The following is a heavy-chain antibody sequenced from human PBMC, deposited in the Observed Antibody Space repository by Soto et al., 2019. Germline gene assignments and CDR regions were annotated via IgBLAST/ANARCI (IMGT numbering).Heavy chain of an antibody. CDR3: ARHFCGGDCYSGPYYYGMDV. CDR1: GGSISSYY. D-gene: IGHD2-21*02. V-gene: IGHV4-59*08. CDR2: MYNTGST. J-gene: IGHJ6*02. Sequence: SETLSLTCTVSGGSISSYYWSWIRQPPGKGLEWIGYMYNTGSTVYNPSLKSRVTISVDTSKNQFSLKLSSVTAADTAVYYCARHFCGGDCYSGPYYYGMDVWGQGTTVTVSS.